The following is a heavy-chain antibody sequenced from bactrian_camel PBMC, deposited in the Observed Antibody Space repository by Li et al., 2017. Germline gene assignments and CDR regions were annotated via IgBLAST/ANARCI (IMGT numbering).Heavy chain of an antibody. Sequence: VQLVESGGGLVQPGGSLSPSCVASGFTFSSYAMGWVRQAPGKGLEWVSAINSGGGVSLYYADSVKGRFTISIDNAKNTLYLQMNSLRADDTAMYYCAIGLFADFGLGRGTQVTVS. CDR2: INSGGGVSL. V-gene: IGHV3S40*01. CDR1: GFTFSSYA. J-gene: IGHJ4*01. D-gene: IGHD5*01.